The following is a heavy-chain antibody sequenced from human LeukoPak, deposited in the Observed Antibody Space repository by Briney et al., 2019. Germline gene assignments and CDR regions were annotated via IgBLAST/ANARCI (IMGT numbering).Heavy chain of an antibody. D-gene: IGHD3-10*01. CDR2: IYYSGST. V-gene: IGHV4-59*12. CDR3: ARDSGVQLANWFDP. CDR1: GGSISSYY. J-gene: IGHJ5*02. Sequence: SETLSLTCTVSGGSISSYYWSWIRQPPGKGLEWIGYIYYSGSTNYNPSLKSRVTISVDTSKNQFSLKLSSVTAADTAVYYCARDSGVQLANWFDPWGQGTLVTVSS.